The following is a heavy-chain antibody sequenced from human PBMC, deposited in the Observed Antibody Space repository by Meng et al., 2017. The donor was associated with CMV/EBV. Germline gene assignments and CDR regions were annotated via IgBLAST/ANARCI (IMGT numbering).Heavy chain of an antibody. CDR1: GYTFTSYY. Sequence: ASVKVSCKASGYTFTSYYMHWVRQAPGQGLEWMGIINPSGGSTSYAQKFQGRVTMTRDTSTSTVYMELSSLRSEDTAVYYCAMAWGGYVWGSHRNGGWFDPWGQGTLVTVSS. V-gene: IGHV1-46*01. D-gene: IGHD3-16*02. CDR3: AMAWGGYVWGSHRNGGWFDP. CDR2: INPSGGST. J-gene: IGHJ5*02.